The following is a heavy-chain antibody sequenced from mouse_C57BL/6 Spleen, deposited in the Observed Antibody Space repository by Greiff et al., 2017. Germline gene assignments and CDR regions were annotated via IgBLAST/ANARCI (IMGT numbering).Heavy chain of an antibody. V-gene: IGHV5-6*01. CDR1: GFTFSSYG. CDR2: ISSGGSYT. Sequence: EVKLMESGGDLVKPGGSLKLSCAASGFTFSSYGMSWVRQTPDKRLEWVATISSGGSYTYYPDSVKGRFTISRDNAKNTLYLQMSSLKSEDTAMYYCASPYYCNHDWDFDVWGTGTTVTVST. J-gene: IGHJ1*03. D-gene: IGHD2-10*01. CDR3: ASPYYCNHDWDFDV.